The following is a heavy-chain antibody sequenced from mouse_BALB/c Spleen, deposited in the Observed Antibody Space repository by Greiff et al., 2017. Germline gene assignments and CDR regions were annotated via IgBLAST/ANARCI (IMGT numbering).Heavy chain of an antibody. CDR3: TINYYGSSPYAMDY. CDR1: GYTFTSYW. D-gene: IGHD1-1*01. J-gene: IGHJ4*01. V-gene: IGHV1S16*01. CDR2: INPSNGGT. Sequence: VQLQQSGAELVKPGASVKLSCKASGYTFTSYWMHWVKLRPGQGFEWIGEINPSNGGTNYNEKFKRKATLTVDKSSSTAYMQLSSLTSEDSVVYDWTINYYGSSPYAMDYWGQGTSVTVSS.